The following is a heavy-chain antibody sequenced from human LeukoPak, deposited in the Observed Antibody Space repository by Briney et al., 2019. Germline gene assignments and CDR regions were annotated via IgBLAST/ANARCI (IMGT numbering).Heavy chain of an antibody. Sequence: PGGSLRLSCAASGFTFSSYWMSWVRQAPGKGLEWVANIKQDGSEKYYVDSVKGRFTISRDNAKNSLYLQMNSLRAEDTAVYYCARLYSSAWPEGDYWGQGTLVTVSS. CDR1: GFTFSSYW. V-gene: IGHV3-7*03. CDR2: IKQDGSEK. J-gene: IGHJ4*02. D-gene: IGHD6-25*01. CDR3: ARLYSSAWPEGDY.